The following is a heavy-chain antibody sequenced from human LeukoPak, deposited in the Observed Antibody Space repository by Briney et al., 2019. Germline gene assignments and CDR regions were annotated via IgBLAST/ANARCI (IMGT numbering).Heavy chain of an antibody. D-gene: IGHD6-19*01. CDR1: GYTFTSYG. CDR3: ARDQGYSSGWYIRFDY. CDR2: ISAYNGNT. J-gene: IGHJ4*02. V-gene: IGHV1-18*01. Sequence: ASVKVSCKASGYTFTSYGITWVRQAPGQGLEWMGWISAYNGNTNYAQKLQGRVTMTTDTSTSTAYMELRSLRSDDTAVYYCARDQGYSSGWYIRFDYWGQGTLVTVSS.